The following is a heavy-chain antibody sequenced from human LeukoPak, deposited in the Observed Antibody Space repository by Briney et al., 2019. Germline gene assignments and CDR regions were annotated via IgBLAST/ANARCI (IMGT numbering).Heavy chain of an antibody. V-gene: IGHV3-23*01. CDR3: ARASTDHSSGWLYYFDY. D-gene: IGHD6-19*01. Sequence: GGSLRLSCAASGFTFSSYAMSWVRQAPGKGLEWVSAISGSGGSTYYADSVKGRFTISRDNSKNTLYLQMNSLRAEDTAVYYCARASTDHSSGWLYYFDYWGQGTLVTVSS. CDR1: GFTFSSYA. CDR2: ISGSGGST. J-gene: IGHJ4*02.